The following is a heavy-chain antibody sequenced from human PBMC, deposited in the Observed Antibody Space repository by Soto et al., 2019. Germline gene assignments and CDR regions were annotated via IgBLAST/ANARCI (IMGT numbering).Heavy chain of an antibody. V-gene: IGHV3-23*01. J-gene: IGHJ4*02. CDR1: GFTFSIFA. CDR2: IDPSGGST. D-gene: IGHD5-12*01. Sequence: EVQVLDSGGGLVQPGGSLRLSCVASGFTFSIFAMSWVRQAPGKGLEWVSFIDPSGGSTFYADSVKGRFTISRDNSMNVLYLQLNSLRVEDTAVYYCAKGGWIDSWGQGTLVTVSS. CDR3: AKGGWIDS.